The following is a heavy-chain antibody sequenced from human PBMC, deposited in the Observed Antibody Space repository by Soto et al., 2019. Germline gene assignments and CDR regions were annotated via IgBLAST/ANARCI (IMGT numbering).Heavy chain of an antibody. J-gene: IGHJ4*02. D-gene: IGHD5-12*01. Sequence: GDSQKITCKGSGYSFAGYWITWVRQKPGKGLEWMGRIDPSDSQTYYSPSFRGHVTISATKSITTVFLQWSNLRASDTAMYDCARQIYESDKGHKSHYYFDSWCQGTPVTVSS. CDR2: IDPSDSQT. V-gene: IGHV5-10-1*01. CDR3: ARQIYESDKGHKSHYYFDS. CDR1: GYSFAGYW.